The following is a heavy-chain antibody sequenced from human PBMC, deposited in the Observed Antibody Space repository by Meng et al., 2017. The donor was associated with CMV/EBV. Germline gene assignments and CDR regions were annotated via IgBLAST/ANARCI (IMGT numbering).Heavy chain of an antibody. Sequence: SGFTFSNAWMSWVRQAPGRGLEWVGRIKSKTDGGTTDYAAPAKGRFTISRDDSKNTLYLQMNSLRAEDTAVYYCARDKGSTGPPFDYWGQGTLVTVSS. CDR3: ARDKGSTGPPFDY. J-gene: IGHJ4*02. CDR1: GFTFSNAW. V-gene: IGHV3-15*05. CDR2: IKSKTDGGTT. D-gene: IGHD2-2*01.